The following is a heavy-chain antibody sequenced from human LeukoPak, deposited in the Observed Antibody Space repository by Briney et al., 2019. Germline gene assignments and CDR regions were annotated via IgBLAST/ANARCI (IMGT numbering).Heavy chain of an antibody. Sequence: ASVKVSCKASGYTFSSYVINWVRQAPGQGLEWMGRISPYNGNTNYAQKLQGRVTMTTDTSTGTAYMELRSLRSDDTAVYYCARDLYAGVLTYWGQGTLVTVSS. V-gene: IGHV1-18*01. CDR3: ARDLYAGVLTY. CDR1: GYTFSSYV. CDR2: ISPYNGNT. J-gene: IGHJ4*02. D-gene: IGHD2-21*02.